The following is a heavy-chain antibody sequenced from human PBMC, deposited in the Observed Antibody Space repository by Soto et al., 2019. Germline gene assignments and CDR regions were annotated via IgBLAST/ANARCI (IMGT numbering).Heavy chain of an antibody. J-gene: IGHJ6*02. Sequence: QVQLVQSGAEVKKPESSVKVYCKASGGTFSSYAISWVRQAPGQGLEWMGGIIPIFGTANYAQKFQGRVTLTADESTSTAYMELSSLRSEDTAVYYCARGLIVVVPAAEKTYYYYGMDVWGQGTTVTVSS. V-gene: IGHV1-69*01. D-gene: IGHD2-2*01. CDR1: GGTFSSYA. CDR2: IIPIFGTA. CDR3: ARGLIVVVPAAEKTYYYYGMDV.